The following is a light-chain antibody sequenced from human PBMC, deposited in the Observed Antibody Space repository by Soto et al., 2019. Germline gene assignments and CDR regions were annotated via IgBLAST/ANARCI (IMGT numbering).Light chain of an antibody. CDR2: GIS. J-gene: IGKJ1*01. V-gene: IGKV3-20*01. Sequence: EIVLTQSPGTLSLSPGERANLSCRASQSVSSNALAWYQQKPGQAPRLLIYGISNRATGIPDRFSGSGSGTDFTLTISRLEPEDFAVFFCHQYVGSPWTFGQGTKVEV. CDR1: QSVSSNA. CDR3: HQYVGSPWT.